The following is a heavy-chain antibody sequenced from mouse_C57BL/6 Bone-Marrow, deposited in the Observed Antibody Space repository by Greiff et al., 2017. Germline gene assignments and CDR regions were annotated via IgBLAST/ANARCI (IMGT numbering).Heavy chain of an antibody. CDR1: GYTFTSYW. CDR2: IDPSDSYT. J-gene: IGHJ2*01. V-gene: IGHV1-59*01. D-gene: IGHD2-5*01. Sequence: QVQLQQPGAELVRPGTSVTLSCKASGYTFTSYWMHWVKQRPGQGLEWIGVIDPSDSYTNYNQKFKGKATLTVDTSSSTAYMQLSSLTSEDSAVYCCARDSNLDYWGQGTTLTVAS. CDR3: ARDSNLDY.